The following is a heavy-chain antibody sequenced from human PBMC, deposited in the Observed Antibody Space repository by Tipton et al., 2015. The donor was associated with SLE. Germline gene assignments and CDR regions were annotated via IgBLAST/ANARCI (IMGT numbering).Heavy chain of an antibody. D-gene: IGHD2-2*01. Sequence: QLVQSGAEVKKPGESLKISCKGSGYSFTSYWIGWVRQMPGKGLEWMGIIYPGDSDTRYSPSFQGQVTISADKSISTAYLQWSSLKASDTAMYYCARSSGSTSFYYYYYYGMDVWGQGTTVTVSS. CDR1: GYSFTSYW. CDR3: ARSSGSTSFYYYYYYGMDV. J-gene: IGHJ6*02. CDR2: IYPGDSDT. V-gene: IGHV5-51*03.